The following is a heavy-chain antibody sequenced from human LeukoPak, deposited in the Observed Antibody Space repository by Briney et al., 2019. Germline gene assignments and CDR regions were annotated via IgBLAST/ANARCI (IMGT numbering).Heavy chain of an antibody. D-gene: IGHD3-10*01. CDR1: GYTFTSYD. Sequence: ASVKVSCKASGYTFTSYDTSWVRQAPGQGLEWMGWINPNSGGTNYAQKFQGRVTMTRDTSISTAYMELSRLRSDDTAVYYCARDRTYYYGSGSHEPVNWFDPWGQGTLVTVSS. J-gene: IGHJ5*02. CDR2: INPNSGGT. CDR3: ARDRTYYYGSGSHEPVNWFDP. V-gene: IGHV1-2*02.